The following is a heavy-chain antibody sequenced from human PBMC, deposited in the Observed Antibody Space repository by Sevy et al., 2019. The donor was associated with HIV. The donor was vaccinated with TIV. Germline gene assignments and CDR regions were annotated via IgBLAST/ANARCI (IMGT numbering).Heavy chain of an antibody. J-gene: IGHJ6*02. CDR2: IYYSGST. CDR3: AIDSPPPIRRPSLYYYYYGMDV. CDR1: GGSISSGGYY. V-gene: IGHV4-31*03. Sequence: SETLSLTCTVSGGSISSGGYYWSWIRQHPGKGLEWIGYIYYSGSTYYNPSLKSRVTISVDTSKNQFSLKLSSVTAADTAVYYCAIDSPPPIRRPSLYYYYYGMDVWGQGTTVTVSS. D-gene: IGHD2-2*01.